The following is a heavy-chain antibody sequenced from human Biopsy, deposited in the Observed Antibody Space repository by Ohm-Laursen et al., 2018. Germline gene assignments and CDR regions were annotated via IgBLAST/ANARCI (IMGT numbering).Heavy chain of an antibody. CDR1: GGSISSGSNY. CDR3: ARLTGDPSY. D-gene: IGHD7-27*01. Sequence: GTLSLTWTVSGGSISSGSNYWAWIRQPPGKGLEWIGSVYHSGTTYYSPSLKSRATISVDTSKNQFSLKVISVTAADTAVYYCARLTGDPSYWGQGSLVTVSS. CDR2: VYHSGTT. V-gene: IGHV4-39*07. J-gene: IGHJ4*02.